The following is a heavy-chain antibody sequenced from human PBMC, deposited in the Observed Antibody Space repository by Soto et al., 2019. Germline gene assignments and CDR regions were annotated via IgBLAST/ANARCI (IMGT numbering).Heavy chain of an antibody. J-gene: IGHJ6*02. Sequence: SETLSLTCTVSGGSISSGDYYWSWIRQPPGKGLEWIGYIYYSGSTYYNPSLKSRVTISVDTSKNQFSLKLSSVTAADTAVYYCAREGLVYSSSGYYYYVIDFWGQGTTVTGSS. D-gene: IGHD6-6*01. CDR3: AREGLVYSSSGYYYYVIDF. CDR1: GGSISSGDYY. CDR2: IYYSGST. V-gene: IGHV4-30-4*01.